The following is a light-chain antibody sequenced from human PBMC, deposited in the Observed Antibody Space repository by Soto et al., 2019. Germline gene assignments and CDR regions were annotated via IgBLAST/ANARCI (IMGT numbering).Light chain of an antibody. CDR2: VAS. J-gene: IGKJ5*01. CDR1: QSVSSNF. V-gene: IGKV3-20*01. CDR3: QQYASSPIT. Sequence: EIVLTQSPGTLSLSPGERATLSCRASQSVSSNFLAWYQQKSGQAPRLLNYVASSRATGIPGRFSGSGSGTDFTLTISRLEPEDFAVYYCQQYASSPITFGQGTRLEIK.